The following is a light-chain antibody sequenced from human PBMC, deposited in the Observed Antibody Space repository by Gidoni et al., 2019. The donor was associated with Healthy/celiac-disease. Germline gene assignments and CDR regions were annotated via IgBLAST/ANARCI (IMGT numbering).Light chain of an antibody. J-gene: IGLJ2*01. Sequence: SVLTQPPSVSGAPGQRVTIPCTGSSPNIGAGYDVHWYQQLPGTAPKLLIYGNSNRPSGVPDRFSGSKSGTSASLAITGLQAEDEADYYCQSYDSSLSVVVFGGGTKLTVL. CDR3: QSYDSSLSVVV. CDR2: GNS. CDR1: SPNIGAGYD. V-gene: IGLV1-40*01.